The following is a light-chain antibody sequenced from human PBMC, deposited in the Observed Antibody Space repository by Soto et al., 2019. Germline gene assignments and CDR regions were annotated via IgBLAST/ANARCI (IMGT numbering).Light chain of an antibody. J-gene: IGKJ1*01. CDR3: QEYNTHSGR. CDR1: QTVNAW. CDR2: DAS. V-gene: IGKV1-5*01. Sequence: IPMTESPSTVSAPLGDRVTIPCRASQTVNAWLAWYQHKPGKAPKPLIYDASSLESGVPARFSGSGSGTEFILTISSLQPDDVRTYYCQEYNTHSGRLGQGTKVAI.